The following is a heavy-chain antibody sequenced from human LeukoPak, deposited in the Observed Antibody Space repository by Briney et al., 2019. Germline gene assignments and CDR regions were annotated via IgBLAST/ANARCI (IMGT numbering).Heavy chain of an antibody. CDR1: GFIFSSYA. J-gene: IGHJ4*02. CDR2: ISYDGFNK. CDR3: AKGIAVAGTLLTTPDC. D-gene: IGHD6-19*01. V-gene: IGHV3-30-3*01. Sequence: GGSLRLSCAASGFIFSSYAMHWVRQAPGKGLEWVALISYDGFNKDYADSVKGRFTISRDNSKNTLYLQMNSLRAEDTAVYYCAKGIAVAGTLLTTPDCWGQGTLVTVSS.